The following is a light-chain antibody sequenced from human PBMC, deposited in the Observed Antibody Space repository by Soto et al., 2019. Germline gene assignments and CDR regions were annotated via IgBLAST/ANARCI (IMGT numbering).Light chain of an antibody. CDR3: CSYAGTYTEV. CDR2: DVS. V-gene: IGLV2-11*01. Sequence: HSVLTQPRSVSGSLGQPVTISCTGTSSDVGGYNYVSWYQQHPGKAPKVLIYDVSKRPSGVPDRFSGSQSGNTASLTISGLQAEDEADYYCCSYAGTYTEVSGLGPNVTV. CDR1: SSDVGGYNY. J-gene: IGLJ1*01.